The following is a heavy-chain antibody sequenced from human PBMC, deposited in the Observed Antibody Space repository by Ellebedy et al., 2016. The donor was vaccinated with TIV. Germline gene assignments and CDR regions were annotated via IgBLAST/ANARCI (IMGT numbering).Heavy chain of an antibody. J-gene: IGHJ4*02. CDR2: IYSGGNT. D-gene: IGHD2-2*01. Sequence: GGSLRLSCVVSGFSVSSNYLSWVRQAPGKGLEWVSVIYSGGNTYYADSVRGRFTISRDNSKNTLYLQMNSLRAEDTAVYYCARGRGYAHQGLNFDYWGQGTLVTVSS. CDR3: ARGRGYAHQGLNFDY. V-gene: IGHV3-66*01. CDR1: GFSVSSNY.